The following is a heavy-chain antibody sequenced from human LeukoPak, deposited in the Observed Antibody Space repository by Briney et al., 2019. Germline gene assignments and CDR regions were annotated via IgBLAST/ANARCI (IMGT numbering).Heavy chain of an antibody. J-gene: IGHJ3*02. D-gene: IGHD5-12*01. V-gene: IGHV1-18*01. CDR3: ARDSRYSHSAGAFDI. Sequence: GASVKVSCKTSGYTFMAYGISWVRQAPGQGLEWMAWISAYNGNKNFAQKLQGRVTMTTDTSTSTAYMELRSLRFDDTAVYYCARDSRYSHSAGAFDIWGQGTKVTVSS. CDR2: ISAYNGNK. CDR1: GYTFMAYG.